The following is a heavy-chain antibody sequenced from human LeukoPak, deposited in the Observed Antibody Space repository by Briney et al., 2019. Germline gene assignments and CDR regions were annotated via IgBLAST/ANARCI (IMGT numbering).Heavy chain of an antibody. V-gene: IGHV3-23*01. CDR1: GFTFSSYG. CDR3: AKGVGYCSGGSCQQFDY. D-gene: IGHD2-15*01. Sequence: GSLRLSCAASGFTFSSYGMSWVRQAPGKGLKWVSAISGSGGSTYYADSVKGRITISRDNSKNTLYLQMNSLRAEDTAVYYCAKGVGYCSGGSCQQFDYWGQGTLVTVSS. J-gene: IGHJ4*02. CDR2: ISGSGGST.